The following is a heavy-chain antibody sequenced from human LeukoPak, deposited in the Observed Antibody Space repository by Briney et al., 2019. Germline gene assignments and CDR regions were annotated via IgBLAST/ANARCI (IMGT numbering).Heavy chain of an antibody. CDR3: ARLSRGRSGQPSPLDY. Sequence: SVKVSCKASGGTFSSYAISWVRQAPGQGGEGMGRIIPMFGTANYAQKFQGRVTITTDESTSTAYRELSSLRSEDTAVYSCARLSRGRSGQPSPLDYWGQGTLVTVSS. D-gene: IGHD3-16*01. CDR1: GGTFSSYA. V-gene: IGHV1-69*05. J-gene: IGHJ4*02. CDR2: IIPMFGTA.